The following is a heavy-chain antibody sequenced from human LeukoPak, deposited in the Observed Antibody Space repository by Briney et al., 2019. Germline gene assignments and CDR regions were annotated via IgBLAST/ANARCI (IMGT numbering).Heavy chain of an antibody. V-gene: IGHV1-69*13. CDR2: IIPIFGTA. CDR1: GGTFSSYA. CDR3: ATRIPIFGQHDY. J-gene: IGHJ4*02. Sequence: ASVKVSCKASGGTFSSYAISWVRQAPGQGLEWMGGIIPIFGTANYAQKFQGRVTITADESTSTAYMELSSLRSEDTAVYYCATRIPIFGQHDYWGQGTLVTVSS. D-gene: IGHD3-3*01.